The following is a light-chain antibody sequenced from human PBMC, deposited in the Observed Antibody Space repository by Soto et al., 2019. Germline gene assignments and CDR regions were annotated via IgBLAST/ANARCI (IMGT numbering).Light chain of an antibody. Sequence: EIVLTQSPDTLSLSPGERATLSCRASQSVSSYFAWYQQKPGQAPRLLIYDASHRATGIPARFSGTGSGTDFTLTISSLEADDFALYYCQQRANWPVTFGQGTRVDIK. J-gene: IGKJ1*01. CDR3: QQRANWPVT. V-gene: IGKV3-11*01. CDR2: DAS. CDR1: QSVSSY.